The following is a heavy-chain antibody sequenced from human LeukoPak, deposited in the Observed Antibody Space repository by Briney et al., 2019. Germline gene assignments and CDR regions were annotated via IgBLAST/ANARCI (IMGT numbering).Heavy chain of an antibody. CDR3: AADRYCSSTSCLDAFDI. CDR2: IVDGSGNT. Sequence: SVKVSCKASGFTFTSSAVQWVRQARGQRLEWIGWIVDGSGNTNYAQKFQERVTITRDMSTSTAYMELSSLRSEDTAVYYCAADRYCSSTSCLDAFDIWGQGTMVTVSS. D-gene: IGHD2-2*01. J-gene: IGHJ3*02. CDR1: GFTFTSSA. V-gene: IGHV1-58*01.